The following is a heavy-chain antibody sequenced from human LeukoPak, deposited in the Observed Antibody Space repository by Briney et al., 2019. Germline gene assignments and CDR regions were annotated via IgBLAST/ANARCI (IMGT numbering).Heavy chain of an antibody. J-gene: IGHJ5*01. CDR1: GGSITSHF. CDR2: IHYSGST. D-gene: IGHD3-10*01. CDR3: ARLVWLGESPGSWFDS. Sequence: SETLSLTCSVSGGSITSHFWSWIRQPPGKGLEWIGYIHYSGSTNYNPSLKSRVTISPDTSKNQLFLKLNSVTAGDTAVYYCARLVWLGESPGSWFDSWGQGTLVTVSS. V-gene: IGHV4-59*11.